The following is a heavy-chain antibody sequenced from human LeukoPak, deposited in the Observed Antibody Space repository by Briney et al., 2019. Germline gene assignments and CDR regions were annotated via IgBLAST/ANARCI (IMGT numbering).Heavy chain of an antibody. J-gene: IGHJ4*02. CDR1: GFTFSNYA. D-gene: IGHD3-22*01. CDR2: LSDSAGST. V-gene: IGHV3-23*01. CDR3: AKDGEYYYGSSGYYFDF. Sequence: PGGSLTLSCAASGFTFSNYAMSWVRQAPGKGLEWVSSLSDSAGSTYYADSVKGRFTISRDNSKNTLYLQMKSLRAEDTAVYYCAKDGEYYYGSSGYYFDFWGQGTLVTVSS.